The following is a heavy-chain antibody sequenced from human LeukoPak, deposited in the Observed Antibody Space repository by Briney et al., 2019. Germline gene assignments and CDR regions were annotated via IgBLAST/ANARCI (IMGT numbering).Heavy chain of an antibody. Sequence: GGSLRLSCAASGFTFSSYSMNWVRQAPGKGLEWVSYIRSRSSTIYYADSVKGRFTISTDNAQNSLYLQMNSLRDEDTAVYYCARDDRWSFDYWGQGTLVPVSS. V-gene: IGHV3-48*02. CDR1: GFTFSSYS. J-gene: IGHJ4*02. CDR3: ARDDRWSFDY. CDR2: IRSRSSTI. D-gene: IGHD2-15*01.